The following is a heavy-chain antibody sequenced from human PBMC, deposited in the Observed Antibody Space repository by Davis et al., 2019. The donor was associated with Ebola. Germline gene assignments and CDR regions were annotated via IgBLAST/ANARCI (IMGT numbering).Heavy chain of an antibody. CDR3: ARGPRSYFRTGGDDY. J-gene: IGHJ4*02. Sequence: GESLKISCKGSGYRFTSYWIGWVRQMPGKGLEWMGIIYPDDSDTRYSPSFQGQVTISVDKSINTAYLQWSSLKASDTAMYYCARGPRSYFRTGGDDYWGQGTLVSVSS. D-gene: IGHD3-10*01. CDR1: GYRFTSYW. V-gene: IGHV5-51*01. CDR2: IYPDDSDT.